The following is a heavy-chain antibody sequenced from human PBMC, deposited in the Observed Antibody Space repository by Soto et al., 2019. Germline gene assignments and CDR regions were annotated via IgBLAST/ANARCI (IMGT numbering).Heavy chain of an antibody. CDR3: AKTNYDDYYFDY. J-gene: IGHJ4*02. V-gene: IGHV3-9*01. Sequence: GGSLRLSCAASGFTFDDYSMHWVRQAPGKGLEWVSGISWNSGSIAYADSVKGRFTISRDNAKNSLYLQMNSLRAEDTALYYCAKTNYDDYYFDYWGQGTLVTVSS. CDR2: ISWNSGSI. CDR1: GFTFDDYS. D-gene: IGHD4-17*01.